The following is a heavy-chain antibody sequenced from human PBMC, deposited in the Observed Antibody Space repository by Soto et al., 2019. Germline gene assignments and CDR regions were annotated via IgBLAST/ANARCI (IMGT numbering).Heavy chain of an antibody. CDR3: ASIRGVFGY. V-gene: IGHV3-72*01. J-gene: IGHJ4*02. CDR1: GLSLRDVF. CDR2: TKDKAYSYTT. Sequence: EVQLVESGGALVQPGGSLRLSCAASGLSLRDVFIEWVRQAPGKGLEWVGRTKDKAYSYTTEYAASVKGRFTISRDDSRNSVFLQMSSLKTEDTAVYYCASIRGVFGYWGQGTLVTVSS. D-gene: IGHD3-10*01.